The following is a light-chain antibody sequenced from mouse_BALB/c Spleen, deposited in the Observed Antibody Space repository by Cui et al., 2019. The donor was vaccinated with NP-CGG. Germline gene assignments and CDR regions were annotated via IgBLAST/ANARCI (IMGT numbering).Light chain of an antibody. V-gene: IGLV1*01. J-gene: IGLJ1*01. CDR2: DTN. CDR1: TGAVTTSNY. Sequence: QVVVTQESALTTSPGETVTLTCRSSTGAVTTSNYANWVQEKPEHLFTGLIGDTNNRAPGVPARFSGSLIGDKAALTITGAQTEDEAIYFCALWYSNHWVFGGGTKLTVL. CDR3: ALWYSNHWV.